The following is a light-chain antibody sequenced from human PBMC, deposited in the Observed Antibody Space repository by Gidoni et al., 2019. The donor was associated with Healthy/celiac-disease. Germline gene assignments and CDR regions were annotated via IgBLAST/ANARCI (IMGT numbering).Light chain of an antibody. J-gene: IGKJ2*01. CDR1: QSVSSN. CDR2: GAS. V-gene: IGKV3-15*01. CDR3: QQYNNWYT. Sequence: EIVMTPSPATLSVSPGERATLSGRASQSVSSNLAWYQQKPGQAPRLLIYGASTRATGIPARFSGSGSGTEFTLTISSLQSEDFAVYYCQQYNNWYTFGQGTKLEIK.